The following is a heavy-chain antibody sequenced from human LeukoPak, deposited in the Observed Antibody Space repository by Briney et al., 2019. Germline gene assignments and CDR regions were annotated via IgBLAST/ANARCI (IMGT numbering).Heavy chain of an antibody. CDR3: ARDWSGAYGMDV. Sequence: PGGSLRLSCAASGFTFSSYSMNWVRQAPGKGLEWVSCISISSSHIYYADSVKGRFTISRDNAENALYLQMDSLRAEDTAVYYCARDWSGAYGMDVWGQGTTVTVSS. J-gene: IGHJ6*02. CDR2: ISISSSHI. V-gene: IGHV3-21*05. D-gene: IGHD3-10*01. CDR1: GFTFSSYS.